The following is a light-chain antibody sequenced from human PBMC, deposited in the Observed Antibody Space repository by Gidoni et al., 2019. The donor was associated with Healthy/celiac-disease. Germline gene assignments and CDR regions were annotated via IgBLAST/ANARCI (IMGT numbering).Light chain of an antibody. Sequence: EIVLTQSPGTLSLSPGERATLSCRASQSVSSSYLAWYQQKPGQAPRLPFYGASSRATGIPDRFSGSGSGTNFTRIISRLEPEDFAVYYCQQGTFGQGTKLEIK. CDR1: QSVSSSY. J-gene: IGKJ2*01. V-gene: IGKV3-20*01. CDR3: QQGT. CDR2: GAS.